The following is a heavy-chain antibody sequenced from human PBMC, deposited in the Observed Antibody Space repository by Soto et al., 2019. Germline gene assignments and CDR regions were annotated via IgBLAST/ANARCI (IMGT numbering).Heavy chain of an antibody. Sequence: GESLKISCKGSGCSFAGYWITWVRQKPGKGLEWMGRIDPSDSQTYYSPSFRGHVTISVTKSITTVFLQWSSLRASDTAMYYCARQIYDSDTGPNFQYYFDSWGQGTPVTVSS. J-gene: IGHJ4*02. CDR2: IDPSDSQT. V-gene: IGHV5-10-1*01. CDR3: ARQIYDSDTGPNFQYYFDS. CDR1: GCSFAGYW. D-gene: IGHD3-22*01.